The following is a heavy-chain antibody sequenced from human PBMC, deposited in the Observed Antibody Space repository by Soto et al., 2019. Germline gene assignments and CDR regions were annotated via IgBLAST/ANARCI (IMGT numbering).Heavy chain of an antibody. CDR1: GFTFSSYA. CDR2: ISYDGSNK. D-gene: IGHD3-10*01. V-gene: IGHV3-30-3*01. Sequence: PGGSMRLSCAASGFTFSSYAMHWVRQDTGKGLEWVAVISYDGSNKYYADSVKGRFTISRDNSKNTLYLQMNSLRAEDTAVYYCARAEVRGVIWNYYYYGMDVWGQGTTVTVS. CDR3: ARAEVRGVIWNYYYYGMDV. J-gene: IGHJ6*02.